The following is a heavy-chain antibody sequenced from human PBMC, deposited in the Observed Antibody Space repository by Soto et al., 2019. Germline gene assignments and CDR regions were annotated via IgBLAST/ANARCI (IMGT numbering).Heavy chain of an antibody. CDR2: ISSSSSYI. D-gene: IGHD4-17*01. Sequence: EVQLVESGGGLVKPGGSLRLSCAASGFTFSSYSMNWVRQAPGKGLEWVSSISSSSSYIYYADSVKGRFTISRDNAKNSLYLQMNSLRAEDTAVYYCARDGKLRYYGDYSSDAFDIWGQGTMVTVSS. V-gene: IGHV3-21*01. CDR3: ARDGKLRYYGDYSSDAFDI. J-gene: IGHJ3*02. CDR1: GFTFSSYS.